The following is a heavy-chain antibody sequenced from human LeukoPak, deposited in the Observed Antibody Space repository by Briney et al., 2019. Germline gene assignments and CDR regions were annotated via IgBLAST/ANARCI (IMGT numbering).Heavy chain of an antibody. D-gene: IGHD6-13*01. V-gene: IGHV4-31*03. CDR2: IYYSGST. Sequence: PSEILSLTCTVSGGSISSGGYYWSWIRQHPGKGLEWIGYIYYSGSTYYNPSLKSRVTISVDTSKNQFSLKLSSVTAADTAVYYCARDSRDPYSYSPDYWGQGTLVTVSS. J-gene: IGHJ4*02. CDR3: ARDSRDPYSYSPDY. CDR1: GGSISSGGYY.